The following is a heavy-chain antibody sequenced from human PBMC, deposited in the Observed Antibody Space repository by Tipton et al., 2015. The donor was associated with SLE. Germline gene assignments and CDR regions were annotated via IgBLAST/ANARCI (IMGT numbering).Heavy chain of an antibody. CDR3: ARDQRLGGSVGYFQH. J-gene: IGHJ1*01. CDR1: GFTFGDYA. D-gene: IGHD2-15*01. V-gene: IGHV1-18*01. CDR2: ISAYNGNT. Sequence: SCPASGFTFGDYAMSWVRQAPGQGLEWMGWISAYNGNTNYAQKLQGRVTMTTDTSTSTAYMELRSLRSDDTAVYYCARDQRLGGSVGYFQHWGQGTLVTVSS.